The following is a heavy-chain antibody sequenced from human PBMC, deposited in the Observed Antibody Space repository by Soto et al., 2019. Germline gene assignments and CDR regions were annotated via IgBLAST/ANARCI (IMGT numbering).Heavy chain of an antibody. CDR2: IYYSGST. J-gene: IGHJ5*02. CDR1: GGSISSSSYY. D-gene: IGHD6-13*01. CDR3: ARPLTPGIAAAGFDP. V-gene: IGHV4-39*01. Sequence: ASETLSLTCTVSGGSISSSSYYWGWIRQPPWKGLEWIGSIYYSGSTYYNPSLKSRVTISVDTSKNQFSLKLSSVTAADTAVYYCARPLTPGIAAAGFDPWGQGTLVTVSS.